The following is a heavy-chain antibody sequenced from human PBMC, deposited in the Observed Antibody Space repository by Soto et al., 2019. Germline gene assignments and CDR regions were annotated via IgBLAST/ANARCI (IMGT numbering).Heavy chain of an antibody. CDR2: IAETGSST. V-gene: IGHV3-23*01. CDR3: AKPVYGSGSPAY. J-gene: IGHJ4*02. Sequence: GGSLRLSCATSGLNFNGYTMSWVRQAPGQGLEWVSGIAETGSSTYYADSVKGRFTISRDNSENTLYLQMNNLRAEDTAIYYCAKPVYGSGSPAYWGQGTLVPVSS. CDR1: GLNFNGYT. D-gene: IGHD3-10*01.